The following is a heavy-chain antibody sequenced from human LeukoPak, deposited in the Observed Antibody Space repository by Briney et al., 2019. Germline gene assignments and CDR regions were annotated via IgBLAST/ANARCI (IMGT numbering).Heavy chain of an antibody. J-gene: IGHJ4*02. Sequence: GGSLRLSCAASRFTFSSYGMSWVRQAPGKGLEWVSGISSSGGSTYYADSVKGRFTISRDNSRNTLYLQMNSLRAEDTAVYYCARHLLWFGELSGGFDYWGQGTLVAVSS. CDR1: RFTFSSYG. CDR3: ARHLLWFGELSGGFDY. CDR2: ISSSGGST. V-gene: IGHV3-23*01. D-gene: IGHD3-10*01.